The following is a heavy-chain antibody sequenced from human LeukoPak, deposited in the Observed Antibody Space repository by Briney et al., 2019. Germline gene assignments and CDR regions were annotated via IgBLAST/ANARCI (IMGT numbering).Heavy chain of an antibody. Sequence: PGGSLRLSCAASGFTVSSNYMSWVRQAPGKGLEWVSIIYSGGTTYYADSVEGRFTISRGNSKNTLYLQMNNLRAEDTAVYYCARDDGTLWNLRWGQGTLVTVSS. J-gene: IGHJ4*02. V-gene: IGHV3-53*01. CDR2: IYSGGTT. CDR1: GFTVSSNY. CDR3: ARDDGTLWNLR. D-gene: IGHD1-1*01.